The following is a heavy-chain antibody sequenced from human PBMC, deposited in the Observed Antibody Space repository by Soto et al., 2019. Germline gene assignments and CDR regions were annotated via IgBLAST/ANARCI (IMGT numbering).Heavy chain of an antibody. CDR2: ISNDGGNT. CDR1: EFTFSSYT. D-gene: IGHD6-19*01. J-gene: IGHJ4*02. Sequence: QVQLVESGGGVVQPGRSLKLSCAASEFTFSSYTMYWVRQAPGTGLEWVAGISNDGGNTYYLDSVKGRFTISRENSKNALLMETNSLRLEDKAVYYCARERRISVAAPGYWGQGTLVTVAS. CDR3: ARERRISVAAPGY. V-gene: IGHV3-30-3*01.